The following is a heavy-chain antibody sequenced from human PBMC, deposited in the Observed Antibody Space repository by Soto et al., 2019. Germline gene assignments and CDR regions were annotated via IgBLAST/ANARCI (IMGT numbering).Heavy chain of an antibody. J-gene: IGHJ4*02. CDR2: IYPGDSDA. CDR1: GYDFTTLW. Sequence: GESLKISCMGSGYDFTTLWIAWVRQTPEKGLEWVGIIYPGDSDARYNPSFEGLVVISVNNLITTAYLQWGSLKASDTAIYFCATATTISTYRDYYFDYWGQGTPVTVSS. CDR3: ATATTISTYRDYYFDY. V-gene: IGHV5-51*01. D-gene: IGHD4-17*01.